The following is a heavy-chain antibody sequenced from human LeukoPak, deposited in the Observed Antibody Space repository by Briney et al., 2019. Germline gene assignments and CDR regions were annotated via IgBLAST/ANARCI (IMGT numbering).Heavy chain of an antibody. Sequence: SETLSLTCTVSGGSISSGSYYWSWIRQPAGKGLEWIGRIYTSGSTNYNPSLKSRVTISVDTSKNQFSLKLSSVTAADTAVYYCARPRRGWELPRGAFDIWGQGTMVTVSS. V-gene: IGHV4-61*02. J-gene: IGHJ3*02. CDR2: IYTSGST. D-gene: IGHD1-26*01. CDR3: ARPRRGWELPRGAFDI. CDR1: GGSISSGSYY.